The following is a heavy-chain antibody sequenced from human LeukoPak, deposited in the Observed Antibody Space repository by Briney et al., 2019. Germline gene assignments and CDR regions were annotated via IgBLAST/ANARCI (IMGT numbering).Heavy chain of an antibody. CDR1: GFTVSSDY. CDR3: ARSLTVAGTVYYYGMDV. CDR2: IYSGGST. V-gene: IGHV3-53*04. J-gene: IGHJ6*02. D-gene: IGHD6-19*01. Sequence: GGSLRLSCAASGFTVSSDYMSWVRQASGKGLEWVSVIYSGGSTYYADSVKGRFTISRHNSKNTLYLQMNSLRAEDTAVYYCARSLTVAGTVYYYGMDVWGQGTTVTVSS.